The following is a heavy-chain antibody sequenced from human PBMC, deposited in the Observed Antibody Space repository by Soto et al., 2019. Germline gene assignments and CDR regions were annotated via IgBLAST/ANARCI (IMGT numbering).Heavy chain of an antibody. D-gene: IGHD3-10*01. CDR1: GGTFSSYT. CDR2: IIPILGIA. J-gene: IGHJ6*02. CDR3: ARTGGSGIRYGMDV. V-gene: IGHV1-69*02. Sequence: QVQLVQSGAEVKKPGSSVKVSCKASGGTFSSYTISWVRQAPGQGLEWMGRIIPILGIANYAQKFQGRVTITADKSTSTAYMELSSMRSEDTAVYYCARTGGSGIRYGMDVWGQGTTVTVSS.